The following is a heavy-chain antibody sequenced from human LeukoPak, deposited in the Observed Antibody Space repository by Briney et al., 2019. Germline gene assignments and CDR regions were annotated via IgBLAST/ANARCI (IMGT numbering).Heavy chain of an antibody. CDR3: ARGEWDLRD. V-gene: IGHV3-20*04. Sequence: GGSLRLSCAASGFIFADHGMTWVRQVPGKGLEWVSGINWNGGSTGYVDSVKGRFTISRDNAKNVLFLEMNNLRAEDTAFYYCARGEWDLRDWGQGTLVIVSS. CDR2: INWNGGST. CDR1: GFIFADHG. J-gene: IGHJ4*02. D-gene: IGHD1-26*01.